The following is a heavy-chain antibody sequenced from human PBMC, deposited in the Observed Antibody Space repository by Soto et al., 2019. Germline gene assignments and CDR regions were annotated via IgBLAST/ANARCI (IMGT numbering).Heavy chain of an antibody. CDR2: IYYSGST. CDR3: AREFHEVYFDY. Sequence: SETLSLTCTVSGGSISRGGYYWSWIRQHPGKGLEWIGYIYYSGSTYYNPSLKSRVTISVDTSKNQFSLKLSSVTAADTAVYYCAREFHEVYFDYWGQGTLVTVSS. CDR1: GGSISRGGYY. J-gene: IGHJ4*02. V-gene: IGHV4-31*03.